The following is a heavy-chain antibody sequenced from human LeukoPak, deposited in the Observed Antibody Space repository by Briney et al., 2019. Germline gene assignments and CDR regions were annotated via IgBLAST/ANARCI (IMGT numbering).Heavy chain of an antibody. Sequence: PGGSLSLSCAASGLSFSSYWMHWVRPAPRKGLVWVSRINGVGSSTNYAASVKGRFTSSRDNAKNTLYLQMNSLRGEDTAVYYCARGPSSNWGDFDYWGQGTLAIASS. J-gene: IGHJ4*02. CDR1: GLSFSSYW. CDR3: ARGPSSNWGDFDY. D-gene: IGHD7-27*01. CDR2: INGVGSST. V-gene: IGHV3-74*01.